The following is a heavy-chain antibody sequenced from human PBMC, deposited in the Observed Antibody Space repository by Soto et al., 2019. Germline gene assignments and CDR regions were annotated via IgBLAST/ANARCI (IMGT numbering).Heavy chain of an antibody. CDR2: IKSKTDGGTT. CDR1: GFTFSDAW. D-gene: IGHD3-16*02. Sequence: GGSLRLSCAASGFTFSDAWMYWVRQAPGKGLEWVGRIKSKTDGGTTDYAAPVKGRFTISRDDSKNTLYLQMNSLKTEDTAVYYCTTDPLPHYDYVWGSYRPPWGQGTLVTVSS. V-gene: IGHV3-15*07. CDR3: TTDPLPHYDYVWGSYRPP. J-gene: IGHJ5*02.